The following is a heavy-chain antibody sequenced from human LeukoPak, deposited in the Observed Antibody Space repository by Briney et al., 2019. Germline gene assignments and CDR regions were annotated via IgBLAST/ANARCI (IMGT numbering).Heavy chain of an antibody. CDR1: GYTFTSYY. D-gene: IGHD4-23*01. J-gene: IGHJ6*02. Sequence: AAVKVSCKASGYTFTSYYMHWVRQAPGQGLEWMGIINPSGGSTSYAQKFQGRVTMTRDRPTSTVYMELSSLRSQDTAVYYCAREVVDDYGGPRGGHYYYGMDVWGQEPADTVSS. CDR2: INPSGGST. V-gene: IGHV1-46*01. CDR3: AREVVDDYGGPRGGHYYYGMDV.